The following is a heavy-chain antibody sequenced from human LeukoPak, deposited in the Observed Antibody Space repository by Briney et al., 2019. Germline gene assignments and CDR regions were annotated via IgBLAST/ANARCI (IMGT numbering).Heavy chain of an antibody. CDR2: ISAYNGNT. J-gene: IGHJ3*02. D-gene: IGHD3-22*01. CDR1: RYTFTKYF. V-gene: IGHV1-18*04. CDR3: ASLKNYYDSSGYLVTDAFDI. Sequence: ASVKVSCQASRYTFTKYFTQWVRQAPGQGLEWMGWISAYNGNTNYAQKLQGRVTMTTDTSTSTAYMELRSLKSDDTAVYYCASLKNYYDSSGYLVTDAFDIWGQGTMVTVSS.